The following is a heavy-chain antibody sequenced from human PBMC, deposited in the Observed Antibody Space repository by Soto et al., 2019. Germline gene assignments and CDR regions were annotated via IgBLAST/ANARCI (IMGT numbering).Heavy chain of an antibody. Sequence: PGGSLRLSCAASGFTFSSYGMSWVRQAPGKGLEWVSSISNSGSEIFYAASVKGRFTISRDSSKNTLYLEMSSLRPEDTAVYYCVRRGCNWQFSDYWGQGTLVTVSS. J-gene: IGHJ4*02. V-gene: IGHV3-23*01. CDR1: GFTFSSYG. CDR3: VRRGCNWQFSDY. D-gene: IGHD6-25*01. CDR2: ISNSGSEI.